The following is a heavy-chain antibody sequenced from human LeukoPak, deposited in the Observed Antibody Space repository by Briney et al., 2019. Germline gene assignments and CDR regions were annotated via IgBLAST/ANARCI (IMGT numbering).Heavy chain of an antibody. Sequence: GASVKVSCKASGYTFTSYAIHWVRQAPGQRLEWMGWISAGNGNTKYSQNLQGRVTFISNTSATTAFIELSSLRSEDAAVYYCARDSGSGNNDYWGQGTLVTVSS. D-gene: IGHD1-26*01. J-gene: IGHJ4*02. V-gene: IGHV1-3*01. CDR3: ARDSGSGNNDY. CDR1: GYTFTSYA. CDR2: ISAGNGNT.